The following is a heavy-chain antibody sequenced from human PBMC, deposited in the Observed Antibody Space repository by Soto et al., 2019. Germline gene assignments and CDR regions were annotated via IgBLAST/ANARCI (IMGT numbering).Heavy chain of an antibody. D-gene: IGHD2-15*01. Sequence: SVKVSCKASGGTFSSYAISWVRQAPGQGLEWMGGIIPIFGTANYAQKFQGRVTITADESTSTAYMELSSLRSEDTAVYYCARSYCSGGSCYSGPDYWGQGTLVTVSS. CDR1: GGTFSSYA. CDR2: IIPIFGTA. CDR3: ARSYCSGGSCYSGPDY. V-gene: IGHV1-69*13. J-gene: IGHJ4*02.